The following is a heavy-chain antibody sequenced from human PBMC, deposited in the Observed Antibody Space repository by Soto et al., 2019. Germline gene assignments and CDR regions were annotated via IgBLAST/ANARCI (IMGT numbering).Heavy chain of an antibody. J-gene: IGHJ6*02. CDR1: GGTFSSYA. CDR3: ARPIAAHASGHCYYYYGMDV. CDR2: IIPIFGTA. Sequence: SVKVSCKASGGTFSSYAISWVRQAPGQGLEWMGGIIPIFGTANYAQKFQGRVTITADESTSTAYMELSSLRSEDTAVYYCARPIAAHASGHCYYYYGMDVSGQGPTGT. D-gene: IGHD6-6*01. V-gene: IGHV1-69*13.